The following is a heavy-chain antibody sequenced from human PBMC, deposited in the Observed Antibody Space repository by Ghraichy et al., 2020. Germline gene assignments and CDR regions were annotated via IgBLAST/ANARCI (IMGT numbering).Heavy chain of an antibody. V-gene: IGHV4-59*01. J-gene: IGHJ6*02. CDR1: GGSISSYY. Sequence: GSLRLSCTVSGGSISSYYWSWIRQPPGKGLEWIEYIYYSGSTNYNPSLKSRVTISVDTSKNQFSLKLSSVTAADTAVYYCARSAKNGDDFWSGYPLYYYYGMDVWGQGTTVTVSS. CDR2: IYYSGST. D-gene: IGHD3-3*01. CDR3: ARSAKNGDDFWSGYPLYYYYGMDV.